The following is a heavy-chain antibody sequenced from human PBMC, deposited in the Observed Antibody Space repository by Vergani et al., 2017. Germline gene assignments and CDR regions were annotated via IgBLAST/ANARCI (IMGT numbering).Heavy chain of an antibody. Sequence: DVHLAESGGGFFQPGGSLRLSCSASGFSFNRYRMHWVRQVTGKGRLWVSRIKSDVSITAYAVSVKGRFTISRENAQNTLYLQMNSLRVEDTGVYYCARARCIETCYMSNWLDSWGQGTLVTVSS. D-gene: IGHD3-9*01. V-gene: IGHV3-74*03. CDR1: GFSFNRYR. CDR3: ARARCIETCYMSNWLDS. CDR2: IKSDVSIT. J-gene: IGHJ5*01.